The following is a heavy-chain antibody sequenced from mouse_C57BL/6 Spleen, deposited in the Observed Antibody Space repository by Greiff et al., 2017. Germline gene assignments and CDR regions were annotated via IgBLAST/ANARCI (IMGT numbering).Heavy chain of an antibody. CDR2: ISYDGSN. Sequence: LLESGPGLVKPSQSLSLTCSVTGYSITSGYYWNWIRQFPGNKLEWMGYISYDGSNNYNPSLKNRISITRDTSKNQFFLKLNPVTTEDTATYFCARDKDYDGRYYFDYWGQGTTLTVSS. V-gene: IGHV3-6*01. CDR3: ARDKDYDGRYYFDY. J-gene: IGHJ2*01. D-gene: IGHD2-4*01. CDR1: GYSITSGYY.